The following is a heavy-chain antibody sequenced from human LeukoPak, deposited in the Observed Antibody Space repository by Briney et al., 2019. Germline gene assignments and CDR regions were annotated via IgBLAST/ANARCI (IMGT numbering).Heavy chain of an antibody. V-gene: IGHV3-53*01. Sequence: PGGSLRLSCAAPGFTVSTNYVSWVRQAPGKGLEWVSVIYRSGSTYYADSVEGRFTISRDNSKNTLYLQMNRLRAEDTAVYYCARDSGHDAFDIWGQGTMVTVSS. CDR1: GFTVSTNY. CDR2: IYRSGST. J-gene: IGHJ3*02. CDR3: ARDSGHDAFDI.